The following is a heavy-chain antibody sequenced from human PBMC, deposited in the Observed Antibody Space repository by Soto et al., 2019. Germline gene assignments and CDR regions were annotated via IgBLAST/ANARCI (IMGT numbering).Heavy chain of an antibody. CDR3: ANPRQASCPSGACLPPLDV. CDR2: IIPIFGTP. Sequence: SVKVSCKPSGGTFTNYAFSWVRQAPGQGLEWMGGIIPIFGTPDYAQNFQGRVSITRDRSTTTFYMELSSLRSDDTAVFYCANPRQASCPSGACLPPLDVWGQGTTVTVSS. CDR1: GGTFTNYA. D-gene: IGHD2-21*01. J-gene: IGHJ6*02. V-gene: IGHV1-69*05.